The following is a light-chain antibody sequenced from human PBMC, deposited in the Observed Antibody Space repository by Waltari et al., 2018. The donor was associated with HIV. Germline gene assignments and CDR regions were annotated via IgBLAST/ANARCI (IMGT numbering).Light chain of an antibody. J-gene: IGLJ2*01. V-gene: IGLV1-44*01. CDR3: AAWDDSLAEPYVL. Sequence: QSVLAQPPSASGTPGQRVTLSCSGTTSTIGTTSVNWYPQLPGTAPKLLIFSDNQRPSGVPDRFSGSKSGTSASLAISGLQSEDEGDYYCAAWDDSLAEPYVLFGGGTRLTVL. CDR1: TSTIGTTS. CDR2: SDN.